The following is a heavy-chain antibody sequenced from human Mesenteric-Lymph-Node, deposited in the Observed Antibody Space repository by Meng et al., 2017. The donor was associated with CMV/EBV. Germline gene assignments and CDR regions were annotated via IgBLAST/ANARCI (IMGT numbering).Heavy chain of an antibody. D-gene: IGHD3-22*01. CDR2: IFYSGST. CDR1: SISSGGNY. CDR3: ARASAYYDSSGSRLVDY. V-gene: IGHV4-31*02. J-gene: IGHJ4*02. Sequence: SISSGGNYWNWIRQHPGKGLEWIGYIFYSGSTYYNPSLKSRVTMSVDTSKNQFSLKLSSVTAVDTAVYYCARASAYYDSSGSRLVDYWGQGTLVTVSS.